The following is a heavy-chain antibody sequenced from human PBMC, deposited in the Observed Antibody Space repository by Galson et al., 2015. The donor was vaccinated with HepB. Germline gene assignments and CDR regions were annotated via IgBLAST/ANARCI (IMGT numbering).Heavy chain of an antibody. J-gene: IGHJ4*02. Sequence: SETLSLTCSVSGDSISTGSHLWAWIRQPPGKGLEWIGTISYTGNTYYNPSLKSRVIISVDTSRNEFFLNLYSVTAADTAVYYCARDRKSYNFDVENWGQGTLVTVSS. V-gene: IGHV4-39*02. D-gene: IGHD3-9*01. CDR2: ISYTGNT. CDR3: ARDRKSYNFDVEN. CDR1: GDSISTGSHL.